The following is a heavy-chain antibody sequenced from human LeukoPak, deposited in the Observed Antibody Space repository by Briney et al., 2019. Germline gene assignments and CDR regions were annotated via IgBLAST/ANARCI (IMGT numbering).Heavy chain of an antibody. CDR2: ISWNSGSI. J-gene: IGHJ5*02. V-gene: IGHV3-9*01. CDR1: GFTLDDYV. Sequence: SLRLSCAVSGFTLDDYVMHWVRQAPGEGREWVSGISWNSGSIGYADSVKGRFTISRDNAKDSLYLQMNSLRAEDTAVYYCARDRLERAIAVAGIKGFDPWGQGTLVTVSS. CDR3: ARDRLERAIAVAGIKGFDP. D-gene: IGHD6-19*01.